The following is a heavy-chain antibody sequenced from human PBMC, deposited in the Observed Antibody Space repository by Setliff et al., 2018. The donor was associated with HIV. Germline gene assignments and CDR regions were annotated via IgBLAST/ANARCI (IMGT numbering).Heavy chain of an antibody. J-gene: IGHJ4*02. Sequence: SETLSLTCAVYGGSFSASYWSWIRQAPGKGLEWIGEINHSGITHSHPSLETRVTMFVDTSKNQFSLRLSPVTAADTAIYYCAKGPRGLGLRYFFDYWAQGSPVTVSS. CDR1: GGSFSASY. V-gene: IGHV4-34*01. D-gene: IGHD3-10*01. CDR3: AKGPRGLGLRYFFDY. CDR2: INHSGIT.